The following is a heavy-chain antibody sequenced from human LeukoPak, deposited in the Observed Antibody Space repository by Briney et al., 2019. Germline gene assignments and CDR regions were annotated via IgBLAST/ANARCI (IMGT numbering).Heavy chain of an antibody. Sequence: PSETLSLTCAVYGGSFSGYYWSWIRQPPGKGLEWIGEINHSGNTNYNPSLKSRVTISVDTSKNQFSLKLSSVTAADTAVYYCARGKQQWLRSRGYWGQGTLVTVSS. CDR2: INHSGNT. D-gene: IGHD3-16*01. CDR3: ARGKQQWLRSRGY. V-gene: IGHV4-34*01. CDR1: GGSFSGYY. J-gene: IGHJ4*02.